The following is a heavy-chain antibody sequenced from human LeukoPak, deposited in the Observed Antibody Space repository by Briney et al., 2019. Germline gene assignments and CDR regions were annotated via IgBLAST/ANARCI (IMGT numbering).Heavy chain of an antibody. Sequence: GGSLRLSCAASGFTFSSYWMHWVRQAPGKGLVWVSHVNSDGSGTTYADSVKGRFTISRDNAKNTLYLQMNSLRAEDAAVYYCARDMRGDGFDIWGQGTMVTVSS. D-gene: IGHD2-2*01. CDR3: ARDMRGDGFDI. CDR1: GFTFSSYW. J-gene: IGHJ3*02. CDR2: VNSDGSGT. V-gene: IGHV3-74*01.